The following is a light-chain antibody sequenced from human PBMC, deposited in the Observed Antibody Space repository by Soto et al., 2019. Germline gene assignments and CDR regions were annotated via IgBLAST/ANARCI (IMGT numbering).Light chain of an antibody. J-gene: IGKJ1*01. Sequence: DIQMTQSPSSLSASVGDRVTITCRASQSISSYLNWYQQKPGKAPKLLIYAASSLQSGVPSRFSGSGSGPDFTLTISSLQPEDFATYYCQQSYSSPPTFGQGTKVDNK. CDR1: QSISSY. CDR2: AAS. V-gene: IGKV1-39*01. CDR3: QQSYSSPPT.